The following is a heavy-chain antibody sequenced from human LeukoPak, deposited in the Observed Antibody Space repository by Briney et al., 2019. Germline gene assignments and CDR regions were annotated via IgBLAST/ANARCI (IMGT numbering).Heavy chain of an antibody. CDR3: ARDSNYDILSGSEALDYYGMDV. D-gene: IGHD3-9*01. CDR2: ISSSGSTI. CDR1: GFTFSSYE. J-gene: IGHJ6*04. V-gene: IGHV3-48*03. Sequence: GGSLRLSCAASGFTFSSYEMNWVRQAPGKGLEWVSYISSSGSTIYYADSVKGRFTISRDNAKNSLYLQMNSLRAEDTAVYYCARDSNYDILSGSEALDYYGMDVWGKGTRSPSPQ.